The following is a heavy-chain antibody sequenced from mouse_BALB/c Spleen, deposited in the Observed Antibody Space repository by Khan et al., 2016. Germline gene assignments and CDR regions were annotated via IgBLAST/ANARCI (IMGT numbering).Heavy chain of an antibody. V-gene: IGHV4-1*02. D-gene: IGHD2-14*01. CDR3: ARAGYRYDVAWFAY. CDR2: INPDSSTI. Sequence: EVKLLESGGGLVQPRGSLKLSCAASGFDFSRYWMSWVRQAPGKGLEWIGEINPDSSTINYTPSLKDKFIISRDNAKNTLYLQMSKVRSEDTALYYCARAGYRYDVAWFAYWGQGTLVTVSA. J-gene: IGHJ3*01. CDR1: GFDFSRYW.